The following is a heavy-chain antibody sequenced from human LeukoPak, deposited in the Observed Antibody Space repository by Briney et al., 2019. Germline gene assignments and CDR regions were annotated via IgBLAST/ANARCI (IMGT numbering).Heavy chain of an antibody. CDR1: GGSISSSSYY. J-gene: IGHJ5*02. D-gene: IGHD2-8*01. CDR3: ARDIVLIVYAPPPFWFDP. Sequence: SETLSLTCTVSGGSISSSSYYWGWIRQPPGKGLEWIGSIYYSGSTYYNPSLKSRVTISVDTSKNQFSLKLSSVTAADTAVYYCARDIVLIVYAPPPFWFDPWGQGTLVTVSS. V-gene: IGHV4-39*02. CDR2: IYYSGST.